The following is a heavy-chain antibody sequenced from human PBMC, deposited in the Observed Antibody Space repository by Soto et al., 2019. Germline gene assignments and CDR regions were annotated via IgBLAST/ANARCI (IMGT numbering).Heavy chain of an antibody. D-gene: IGHD3-9*01. CDR2: IIPILGIA. CDR3: ARSPYYDILTGYYRATAYYGMDV. V-gene: IGHV1-69*02. Sequence: QAPGQGLEWMGRIIPILGIANYAQKFQGRVTITADKSTSTAYMELSSLRSEDTAVYYCARSPYYDILTGYYRATAYYGMDVWG. J-gene: IGHJ6*02.